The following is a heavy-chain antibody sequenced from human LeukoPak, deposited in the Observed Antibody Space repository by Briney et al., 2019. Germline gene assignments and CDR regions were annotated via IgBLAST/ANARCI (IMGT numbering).Heavy chain of an antibody. Sequence: PSETLSLTCTVSGGSISSYYWSWIRQPPGKGLEWIGYIYYSGGTNYNPSLKSRVTISVDTSENQFSLKLSSVTAADTAVYYCARGNWNTPPFDYWGQGTLVTVSS. V-gene: IGHV4-59*01. CDR3: ARGNWNTPPFDY. J-gene: IGHJ4*02. D-gene: IGHD1/OR15-1a*01. CDR1: GGSISSYY. CDR2: IYYSGGT.